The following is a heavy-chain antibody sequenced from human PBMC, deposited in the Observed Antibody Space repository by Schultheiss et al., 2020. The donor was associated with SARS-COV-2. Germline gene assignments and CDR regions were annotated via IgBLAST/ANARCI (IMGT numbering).Heavy chain of an antibody. D-gene: IGHD4-11*01. CDR3: ARPMGYSTSWFDP. V-gene: IGHV4-39*01. Sequence: SETLSLTCTVSGGSISSGGYYWSWIRQHPGKGLEWIGSIYHSGSTYYNPSLKSRVTISVDTSKNQFSLKLSSVTAADTAVYYCARPMGYSTSWFDPWGQGTLVTVSS. CDR1: GGSISSGGYY. J-gene: IGHJ5*02. CDR2: IYHSGST.